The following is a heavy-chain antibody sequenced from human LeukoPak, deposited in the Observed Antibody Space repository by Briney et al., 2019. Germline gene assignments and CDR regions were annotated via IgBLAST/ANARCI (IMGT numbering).Heavy chain of an antibody. CDR3: ARAVPDYFYGMDV. V-gene: IGHV3-23*01. J-gene: IGHJ6*02. CDR1: GFTFSSYA. CDR2: ISGSGGST. Sequence: GGSLRLSCAASGFTFSSYAMSWVRQAPGKGLEWVSVISGSGGSTYYADSVKGRFTISRDNSKNTVYLQMNSLRADDTAVYYCARAVPDYFYGMDVWGQGTTVTVSS.